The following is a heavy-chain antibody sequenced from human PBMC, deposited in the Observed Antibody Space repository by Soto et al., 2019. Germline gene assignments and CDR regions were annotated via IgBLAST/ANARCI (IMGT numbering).Heavy chain of an antibody. D-gene: IGHD3-22*01. CDR3: ARVADYYDSTPGVFDI. CDR2: INPSGGST. Sequence: ASVKVSCKASGNTFTSYYMHWVRQAPGQGLEWMGIINPSGGSTSYAQKFQGRVTMTRDTSTSTVYMELSSLRSEDTAVYYCARVADYYDSTPGVFDIWGHGTLATVSS. J-gene: IGHJ3*02. CDR1: GNTFTSYY. V-gene: IGHV1-46*01.